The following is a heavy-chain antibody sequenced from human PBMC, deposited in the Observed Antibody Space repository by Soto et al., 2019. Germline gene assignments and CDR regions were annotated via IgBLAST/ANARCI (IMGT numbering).Heavy chain of an antibody. CDR2: IRNKPNDYAT. CDR1: GFTFSGSA. J-gene: IGHJ3*02. Sequence: EVQLVESGGGLVQPGGSLKLSCAASGFTFSGSAIHWVRQASGAGLEWIGRIRNKPNDYATAYAASVKGRFTISRDDSNNTAYLQMNSLKSEDTAVYYCTRPNSSGWYSCVDFDIGGHGTMVTVSS. CDR3: TRPNSSGWYSCVDFDI. V-gene: IGHV3-73*02. D-gene: IGHD6-19*01.